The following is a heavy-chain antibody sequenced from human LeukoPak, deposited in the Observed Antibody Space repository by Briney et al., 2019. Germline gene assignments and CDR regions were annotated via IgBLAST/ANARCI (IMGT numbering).Heavy chain of an antibody. Sequence: GASVKVSCKASGYTFTSYGISWVRQAPGQGLEWMGWISANNGNTKYNTKYAQNLQGRVTMTTDISMSTAYMELRTLRSDDTAVYYCARDRDRSGSQSYWGQGTLVTVSS. CDR2: ISANNGNTKYNT. CDR3: ARDRDRSGSQSY. V-gene: IGHV1-18*01. D-gene: IGHD1-26*01. J-gene: IGHJ4*02. CDR1: GYTFTSYG.